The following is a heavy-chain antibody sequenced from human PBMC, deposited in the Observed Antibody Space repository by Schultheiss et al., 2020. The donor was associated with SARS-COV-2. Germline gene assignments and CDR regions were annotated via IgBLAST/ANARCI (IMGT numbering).Heavy chain of an antibody. CDR1: GFTFNTYY. J-gene: IGHJ3*02. CDR3: TTDPERGYSYGTLFAFDI. Sequence: GGSLRLSCAGSGFTFNTYYMTWVRQAPGKGLEWVGRIKSKTDGGTTDYAAPVKGRFTISRDDSKNTLYLQMNSLKTEDTAVYYCTTDPERGYSYGTLFAFDIWGQGTMVTVSS. CDR2: IKSKTDGGTT. D-gene: IGHD5-18*01. V-gene: IGHV3-15*01.